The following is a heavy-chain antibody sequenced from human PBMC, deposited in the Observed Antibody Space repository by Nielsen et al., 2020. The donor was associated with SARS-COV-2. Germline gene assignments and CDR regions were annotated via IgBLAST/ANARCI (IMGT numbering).Heavy chain of an antibody. CDR2: IYYSGST. Sequence: SETLSLTCTVSGGSISSSSYYWGWIRQPPGKGLEWIGSIYYSGSTNYNPSLKSRVTISVDTSKNQFSLKLSSVTAADTAVYYCAREGGYWFDPWGQGTLVTVSS. CDR1: GGSISSSSYY. CDR3: AREGGYWFDP. J-gene: IGHJ5*02. V-gene: IGHV4-39*07.